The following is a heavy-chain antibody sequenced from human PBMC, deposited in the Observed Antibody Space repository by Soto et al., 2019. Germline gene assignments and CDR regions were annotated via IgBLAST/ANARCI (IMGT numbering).Heavy chain of an antibody. CDR1: GFTFSNHW. Sequence: LRLSCAASGFTFSNHWMTWVRQAPGKGLEWVASVNQDGSEKYSVDSAKGRFTISRDNAKNSLYLQMNSLRVEDTALYYCARSSPLSRSYFDYWGQGTLVTVSS. CDR3: ARSSPLSRSYFDY. V-gene: IGHV3-7*03. CDR2: VNQDGSEK. J-gene: IGHJ4*02.